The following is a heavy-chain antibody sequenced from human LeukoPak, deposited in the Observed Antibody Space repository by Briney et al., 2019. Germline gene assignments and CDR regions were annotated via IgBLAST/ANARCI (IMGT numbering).Heavy chain of an antibody. CDR3: ARDPSWNIAAPNWFDP. Sequence: GGSLRLSCAASGFTFGSYAMHWVRQAPGKGLEWVAVIPYDGSNKYYADSVKGRFTISRDNSKNTLYLQMNSLRAEDTAVYYCARDPSWNIAAPNWFDPWGQGTLVTVSS. CDR2: IPYDGSNK. J-gene: IGHJ5*02. CDR1: GFTFGSYA. V-gene: IGHV3-30*04. D-gene: IGHD6-13*01.